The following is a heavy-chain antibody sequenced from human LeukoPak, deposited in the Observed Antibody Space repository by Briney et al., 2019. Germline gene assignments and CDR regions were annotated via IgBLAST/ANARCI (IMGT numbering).Heavy chain of an antibody. CDR3: ARDTLGEGEDANYAVYYFDY. CDR2: IKQDGNEK. Sequence: GGSLRLSCAASGFTFRTYWMSWVRQAPGKGLEWVTNIKQDGNEKYYVDSVKGRFTISRDNAKNSLDLQMNSLRAEDTAVYYCARDTLGEGEDANYAVYYFDYWGQGTPVTVSS. V-gene: IGHV3-7*01. J-gene: IGHJ4*02. CDR1: GFTFRTYW. D-gene: IGHD4/OR15-4a*01.